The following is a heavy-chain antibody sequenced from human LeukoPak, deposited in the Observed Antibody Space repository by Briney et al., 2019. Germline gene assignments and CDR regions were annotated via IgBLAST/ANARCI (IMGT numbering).Heavy chain of an antibody. V-gene: IGHV3-53*04. CDR1: GFTVRSNY. Sequence: GGSLRLSCAASGFTVRSNYMSWVRQAPGKGLEWVSVIYSGGSTYYADSVKGRFTISRHNSKNTLYLQMNSLRAEDTAVYYCAREGRMGELYYFDYWGQGTLVTVSS. J-gene: IGHJ4*02. CDR2: IYSGGST. D-gene: IGHD3-16*01. CDR3: AREGRMGELYYFDY.